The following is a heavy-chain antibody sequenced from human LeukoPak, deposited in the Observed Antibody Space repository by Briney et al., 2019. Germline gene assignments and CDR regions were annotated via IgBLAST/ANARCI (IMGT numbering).Heavy chain of an antibody. CDR2: INSDGSST. CDR3: ARVSSGSYQNPFDY. V-gene: IGHV3-74*01. J-gene: IGHJ4*02. Sequence: GGSLRLSCAASGFTFSSYWMHWVRQAPGKGLVWVSRINSDGSSTSYADSVKGRFTISRDNSKNTLYLQMNSLRAEDTAVYYCARVSSGSYQNPFDYWGQGTLVTVSS. D-gene: IGHD1-26*01. CDR1: GFTFSSYW.